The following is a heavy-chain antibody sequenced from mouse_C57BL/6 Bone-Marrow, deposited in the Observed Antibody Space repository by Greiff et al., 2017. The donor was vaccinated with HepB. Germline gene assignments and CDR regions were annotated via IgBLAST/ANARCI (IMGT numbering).Heavy chain of an antibody. V-gene: IGHV1-69*01. D-gene: IGHD2-5*01. CDR3: AREGPYSNFAWFAY. CDR2: IDPSDSYT. Sequence: QVQLQQPGAELVMPGASVKLSCKASGYTFTSYWMHWVKQRPGQGLEWIGEIDPSDSYTNYNHKFKGKSTLTVDKSSSTAYMPLSSLTSEDSAVYYCAREGPYSNFAWFAYGGQGTLVTVSA. J-gene: IGHJ3*01. CDR1: GYTFTSYW.